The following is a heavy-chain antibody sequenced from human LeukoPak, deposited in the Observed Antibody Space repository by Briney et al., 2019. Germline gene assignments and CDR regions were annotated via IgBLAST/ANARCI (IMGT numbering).Heavy chain of an antibody. CDR3: ARNYYDSSGYYYFDY. D-gene: IGHD3-22*01. CDR2: IIPIFGTA. V-gene: IGHV1-69*13. J-gene: IGHJ4*02. CDR1: GGTFSSYA. Sequence: ASVKVSCKASGGTFSSYAISWVRQAPGQGLEWMGGIIPIFGTANYAQKFQGRVTITADESTSTAYMELSSLRSEDTAVYYCARNYYDSSGYYYFDYWGQGTLATVSS.